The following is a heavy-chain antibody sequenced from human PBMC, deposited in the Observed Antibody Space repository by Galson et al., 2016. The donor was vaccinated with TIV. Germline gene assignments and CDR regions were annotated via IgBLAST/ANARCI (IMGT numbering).Heavy chain of an antibody. CDR3: ARARTMLVADYNYGMDV. J-gene: IGHJ6*02. CDR2: ISYSGNTM. D-gene: IGHD2-15*01. CDR1: GFTFTEFY. V-gene: IGHV3-11*04. Sequence: GSLRLSCAVSGFTFTEFYMNWVRQAPGRGLEWLSYISYSGNTMYYSDSVRGRFTISRDNAKSSLYLQMNSLRAEDTAVYYCARARTMLVADYNYGMDVWGQGTTVTVSS.